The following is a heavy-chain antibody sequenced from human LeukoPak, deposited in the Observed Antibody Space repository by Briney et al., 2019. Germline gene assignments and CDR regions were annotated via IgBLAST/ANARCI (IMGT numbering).Heavy chain of an antibody. CDR1: GFTFSTYS. V-gene: IGHV3-21*01. J-gene: IGHJ1*01. CDR3: TSYRAGYSQH. CDR2: ISSSGSYI. Sequence: PGGALRLSCAASGFTFSTYSMNWVRQAPGKGLEWVSSISSSGSYIYYADSVKGRFTISRDNAKNSLYLQMNSLRAEDTAVYYCTSYRAGYSQHWGQGTLVTVSS.